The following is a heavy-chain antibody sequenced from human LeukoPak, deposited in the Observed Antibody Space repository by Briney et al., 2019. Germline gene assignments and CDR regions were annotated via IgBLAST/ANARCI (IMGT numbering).Heavy chain of an antibody. CDR1: GYTFTGYY. J-gene: IGHJ3*02. D-gene: IGHD2-2*01. CDR2: INPNRGGT. CDR3: ASGGEYQLIRGYDAFDI. Sequence: GASVKVSCKASGYTFTGYYMHWVRQAPGQGREWMGWINPNRGGTNYAQKFQGSVTMTRDTSISTAYMELSRLRSDDTAVYYCASGGEYQLIRGYDAFDIWGQGTMVTVSS. V-gene: IGHV1-2*02.